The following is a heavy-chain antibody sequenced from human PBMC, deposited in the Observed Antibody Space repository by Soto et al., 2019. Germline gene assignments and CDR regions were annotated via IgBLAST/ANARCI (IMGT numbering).Heavy chain of an antibody. V-gene: IGHV3-30*18. J-gene: IGHJ4*02. D-gene: IGHD3-22*01. CDR3: AKDPGYYDSSGDGYIDY. Sequence: QVQLVESGGGVVQPGRSLRLSCAASGFTFSSYGMHWVRQAPGKGLEWVAVISYDGSNKYYADSVKGRFTISRDNSKNTLYLQMNSLRAEYTAVYYCAKDPGYYDSSGDGYIDYWGQGTLVTVSS. CDR2: ISYDGSNK. CDR1: GFTFSSYG.